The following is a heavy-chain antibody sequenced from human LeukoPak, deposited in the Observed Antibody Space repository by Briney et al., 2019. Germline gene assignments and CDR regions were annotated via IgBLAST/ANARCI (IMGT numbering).Heavy chain of an antibody. CDR3: ARSQAQLFNSYFDL. V-gene: IGHV4-59*01. CDR2: VSYNRNT. CDR1: GGSISPFS. J-gene: IGHJ2*01. D-gene: IGHD4-23*01. Sequence: SETLSLTCTVSGGSISPFSWSWLRQPRGKGLEYIGYVSYNRNTNYNPSLYGRVTISIGTSKNQFSLRLNSVTAADTAVYYCARSQAQLFNSYFDLWGRGTPVTVSS.